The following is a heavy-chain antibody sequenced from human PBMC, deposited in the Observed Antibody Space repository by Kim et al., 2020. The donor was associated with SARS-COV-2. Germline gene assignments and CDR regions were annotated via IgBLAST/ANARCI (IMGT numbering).Heavy chain of an antibody. CDR3: ARKGRDI. CDR1: GFTFTNFP. V-gene: IGHV3-23*01. J-gene: IGHJ3*02. CDR2: ISDSDGST. Sequence: GGSLRLSCAASGFTFTNFPMSWVRRAPGKGLEWVSGISDSDGSTNYAASAKGRFTISRDNAKSTLFLQMNSLRAEDTAVYYCARKGRDI.